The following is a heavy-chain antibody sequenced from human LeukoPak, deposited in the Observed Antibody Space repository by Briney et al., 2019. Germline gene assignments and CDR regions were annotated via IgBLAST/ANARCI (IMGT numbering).Heavy chain of an antibody. CDR3: ARVKYYYYMDV. CDR2: MNPNSGNT. Sequence: ASVKVSCKASGYTFTSYDINWVRQATGQGLEWMGWMNPNSGNTGYAQKFQVRVTMTRNTSTSTAYMELSSLRSEDTAVYYCARVKYYYYMDVWGKGTTVTVSS. J-gene: IGHJ6*03. CDR1: GYTFTSYD. V-gene: IGHV1-8*01.